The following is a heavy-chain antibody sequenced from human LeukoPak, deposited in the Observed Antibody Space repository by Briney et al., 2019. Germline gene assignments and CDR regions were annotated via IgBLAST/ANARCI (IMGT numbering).Heavy chain of an antibody. D-gene: IGHD1-26*01. CDR2: INPSGDVR. CDR1: GYTFGTHW. J-gene: IGHJ5*02. Sequence: GASVKVSCKASGYTFGTHWMHWVRQAPGQGLEWMAIINPSGDVRSYAQKFQGRVTVTRDMSTRTVYMELSDLRPEDTAAYYCARDYSGEWEQLTGWWFDPWGQGTLVIVSS. V-gene: IGHV1-46*01. CDR3: ARDYSGEWEQLTGWWFDP.